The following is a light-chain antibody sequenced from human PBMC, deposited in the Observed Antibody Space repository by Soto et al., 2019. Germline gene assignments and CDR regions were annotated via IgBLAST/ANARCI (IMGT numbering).Light chain of an antibody. Sequence: EIVLTQSPGTLSLSPGESTTLSCRASQSVGRNFLAWYQQKPGRAPRLLIHGASYRATGVPDRFSGSGSETDFPLTISRLEPEDFAVYYCHQYAASPLTFGGGTKVEIK. CDR2: GAS. V-gene: IGKV3-20*01. J-gene: IGKJ4*01. CDR3: HQYAASPLT. CDR1: QSVGRNF.